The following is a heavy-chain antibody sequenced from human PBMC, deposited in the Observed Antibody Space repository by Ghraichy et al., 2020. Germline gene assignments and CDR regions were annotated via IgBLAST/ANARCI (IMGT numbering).Heavy chain of an antibody. CDR3: ARDQLLWFGENQDAFDI. CDR2: ISSSSYI. V-gene: IGHV3-21*01. J-gene: IGHJ3*02. CDR1: GFTFSSYS. D-gene: IGHD3-10*01. Sequence: GGSLRLSCAASGFTFSSYSMNWVRQAPGKGLEWVSSISSSSYIYYADSVKGRFTISRDNAKNSLYMQMNSLRAEDTAVYYCARDQLLWFGENQDAFDIWGQGTMVTVSS.